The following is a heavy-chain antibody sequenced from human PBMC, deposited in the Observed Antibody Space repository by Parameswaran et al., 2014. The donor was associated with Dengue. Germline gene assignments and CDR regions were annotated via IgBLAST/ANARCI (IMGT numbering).Heavy chain of an antibody. Sequence: VRQAPGQRLEWMGWINAGNGNTKYSQKFQGRVTITRDTSASTAYMELSSLRSEDTAVYYCARSTIRQLWLLPYWGQGTLVTVSS. V-gene: IGHV1-3*01. D-gene: IGHD5-18*01. J-gene: IGHJ4*02. CDR3: ARSTIRQLWLLPY. CDR2: INAGNGNT.